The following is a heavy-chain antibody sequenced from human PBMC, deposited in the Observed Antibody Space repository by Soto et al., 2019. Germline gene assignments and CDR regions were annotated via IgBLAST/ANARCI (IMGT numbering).Heavy chain of an antibody. J-gene: IGHJ6*02. CDR3: ARDKIAARRVYYYYGMDV. D-gene: IGHD6-6*01. Sequence: GASVKVSCKASGYTFTGYYIHWGRPAPGQRVEWMGWINPNSGGTNYAQKFQGWVTMTRDTSISTAYMELSRLRSDDTAVYYCARDKIAARRVYYYYGMDVWGQGTTVTVSS. CDR2: INPNSGGT. CDR1: GYTFTGYY. V-gene: IGHV1-2*04.